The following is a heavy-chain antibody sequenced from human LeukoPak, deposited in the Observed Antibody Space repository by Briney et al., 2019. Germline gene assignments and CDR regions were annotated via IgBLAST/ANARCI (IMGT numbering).Heavy chain of an antibody. V-gene: IGHV4-39*01. Sequence: TSETLSLTCTVSGGSISSSSYYWGWIRQPPGKGLEWIGSIYYSGGTYYNPSLKSRVTISVDTSKNQFSLKLSSVTAADTAVYYCARLRGNYFPDYWGQGTLVTVSS. CDR2: IYYSGGT. CDR1: GGSISSSSYY. D-gene: IGHD4-11*01. CDR3: ARLRGNYFPDY. J-gene: IGHJ4*02.